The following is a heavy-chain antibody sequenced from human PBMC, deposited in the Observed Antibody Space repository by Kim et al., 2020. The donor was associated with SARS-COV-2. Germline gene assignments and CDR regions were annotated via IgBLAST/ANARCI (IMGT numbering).Heavy chain of an antibody. D-gene: IGHD3-9*01. J-gene: IGHJ6*02. CDR2: ISSSSSTI. CDR1: GFTFSSYS. Sequence: GGSLRLSCAASGFTFSSYSMNWVRQAPGKGLEWVSYISSSSSTIYDADSVKGRFTISRDNAKNSRYQQMNSLRDEDTAVYYCASDGGYFDWLFHTDYYYYGMDVWGQGTTVTVSS. V-gene: IGHV3-48*02. CDR3: ASDGGYFDWLFHTDYYYYGMDV.